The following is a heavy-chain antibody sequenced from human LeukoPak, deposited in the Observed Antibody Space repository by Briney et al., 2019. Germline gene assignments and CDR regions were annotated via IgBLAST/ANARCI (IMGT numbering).Heavy chain of an antibody. Sequence: GSSGKVSCKASGGTFNSYTISWVRQAPGQGLGWMGGIIPILGIANYAQKFQGRVTITADKSTSTAYMELSSLRSEDTAVYYCALPYYGSGSLNWFDPWGQGTLVTVSS. CDR1: GGTFNSYT. V-gene: IGHV1-69*02. D-gene: IGHD3-10*01. CDR3: ALPYYGSGSLNWFDP. CDR2: IIPILGIA. J-gene: IGHJ5*02.